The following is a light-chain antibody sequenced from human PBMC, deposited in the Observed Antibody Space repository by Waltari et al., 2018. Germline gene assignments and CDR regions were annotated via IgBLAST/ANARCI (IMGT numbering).Light chain of an antibody. V-gene: IGLV1-40*01. CDR1: SSSLGADSD. CDR2: GNN. Sequence: QSVLTQPPSVSGAPGTSVTLSCTRGSSSLGADSDLHWYQQLPGTVPKLLIYGNNNRPSGVPARFFGSKSGTSASLAITGLQAEDEADYYCQSYDNRLSVVAFGGGTKVTVL. J-gene: IGLJ3*02. CDR3: QSYDNRLSVVA.